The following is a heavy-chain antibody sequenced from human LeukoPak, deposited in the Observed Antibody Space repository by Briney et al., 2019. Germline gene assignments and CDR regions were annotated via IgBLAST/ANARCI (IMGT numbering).Heavy chain of an antibody. V-gene: IGHV3-23*01. J-gene: IGHJ4*02. CDR3: AKDLIAAAGTLDPPFDY. CDR1: GFTFSSYA. Sequence: GGSLRLSCAASGFTFSSYAMSWVRQAPGKGLEWVSAISGSGGSTYYADSVKGRFTISRDNSKNTLYLQMNSLRAEDTAVYYCAKDLIAAAGTLDPPFDYWGQGTLVTVSS. CDR2: ISGSGGST. D-gene: IGHD6-13*01.